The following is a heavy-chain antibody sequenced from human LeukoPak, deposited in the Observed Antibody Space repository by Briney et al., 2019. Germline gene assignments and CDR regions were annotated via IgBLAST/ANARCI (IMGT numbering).Heavy chain of an antibody. D-gene: IGHD3-3*01. CDR2: FDPEDGET. Sequence: ASVKVSCKVSGYTLTELSMHWVRQAPGKGLEWMGGFDPEDGETIYAQKFQGRVTMTEDTSTDTAYMELSSLRSEDTAVYYCATANIYFGVDHDAFDIWGQGTMVTVSS. J-gene: IGHJ3*02. CDR1: GYTLTELS. CDR3: ATANIYFGVDHDAFDI. V-gene: IGHV1-24*01.